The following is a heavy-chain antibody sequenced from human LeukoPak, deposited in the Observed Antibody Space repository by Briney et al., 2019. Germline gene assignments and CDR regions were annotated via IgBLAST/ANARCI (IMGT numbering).Heavy chain of an antibody. D-gene: IGHD3-10*01. J-gene: IGHJ4*02. CDR1: GYSISSGYY. CDR2: IYHSGST. V-gene: IGHV4-38-2*02. Sequence: PSETLSLTCTVSGYSISSGYYWGWIRQPPGKGLEWIGSIYHSGSTYYNPSLKSRVTISVGTSKNQFSLKLSSVTAADTAVYYCARDPGGGPPDYWGQGTLVTVSS. CDR3: ARDPGGGPPDY.